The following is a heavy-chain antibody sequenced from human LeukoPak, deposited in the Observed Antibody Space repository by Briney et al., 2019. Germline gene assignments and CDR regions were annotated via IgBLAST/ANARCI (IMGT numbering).Heavy chain of an antibody. CDR2: ISAYNGDT. V-gene: IGHV1-18*01. Sequence: ASVKVSCKASGYTFASFGVSWVRQAPGQGLEWMGWISAYNGDTNYAQKFQGRVTMTTEKSTSTAYMELRSLRSDDTAVYYCARSAAEGWFDPWGQGTLVTVSS. D-gene: IGHD6-13*01. CDR3: ARSAAEGWFDP. J-gene: IGHJ5*02. CDR1: GYTFASFG.